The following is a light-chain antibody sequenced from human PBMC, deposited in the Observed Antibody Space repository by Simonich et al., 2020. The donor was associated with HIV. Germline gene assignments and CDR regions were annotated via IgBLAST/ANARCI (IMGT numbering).Light chain of an antibody. V-gene: IGKV3-20*01. CDR3: QQYGSSPRT. J-gene: IGKJ1*01. Sequence: EIVLTQSPGTLSLSTGERATLSCRASQSVSSSNLAWYHQKTGQAPRLLSYGASSRATGIPDRFSGSGSGTDFTLTISRLEPEDFAVYYCQQYGSSPRTFGQGTKVEIK. CDR2: GAS. CDR1: QSVSSSN.